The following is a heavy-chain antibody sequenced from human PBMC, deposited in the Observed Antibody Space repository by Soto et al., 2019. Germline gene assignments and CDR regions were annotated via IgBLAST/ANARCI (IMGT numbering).Heavy chain of an antibody. J-gene: IGHJ4*02. CDR3: ARHNFGSGSTYFDY. Sequence: TLETLSLTSPVSGGSISSYYWSWIRQPPGKGLEWIGYIYYSGSTNYNPSLKSRVTISVDTSKNPFSLKLNSMTAADTAVYFCARHNFGSGSTYFDYWGQGTLVTVSS. D-gene: IGHD3-10*01. CDR2: IYYSGST. CDR1: GGSISSYY. V-gene: IGHV4-59*08.